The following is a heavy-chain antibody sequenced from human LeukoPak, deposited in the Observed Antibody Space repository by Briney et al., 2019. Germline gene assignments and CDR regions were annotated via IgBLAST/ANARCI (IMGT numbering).Heavy chain of an antibody. Sequence: PGESLKIFCKGSGYSFTSYWIGWVRQMPGKGLEWMGIIYPGDSDTRYSPSFQGQVTISADKSISTAYLQWSSLKASDTAMYYCARSDSYCSSTSCYRWRYDYWGQGTLVTVSS. CDR3: ARSDSYCSSTSCYRWRYDY. V-gene: IGHV5-51*01. D-gene: IGHD2-2*01. CDR2: IYPGDSDT. J-gene: IGHJ4*02. CDR1: GYSFTSYW.